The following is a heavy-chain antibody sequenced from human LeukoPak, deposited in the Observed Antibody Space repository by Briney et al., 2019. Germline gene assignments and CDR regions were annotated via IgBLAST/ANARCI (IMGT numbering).Heavy chain of an antibody. V-gene: IGHV3-7*01. D-gene: IGHD3-16*01. CDR2: MNQDGSAK. CDR3: ATYTHWVAGDV. Sequence: GGSLRLSCAASGFTLSDSWMSWVRQAPGKGLEWVANMNQDGSAKGYVDSVKGRFTISRDNARNSLYLQMSSLRPEDTAVYYCATYTHWVAGDVWGQGTTVTVSS. CDR1: GFTLSDSW. J-gene: IGHJ6*02.